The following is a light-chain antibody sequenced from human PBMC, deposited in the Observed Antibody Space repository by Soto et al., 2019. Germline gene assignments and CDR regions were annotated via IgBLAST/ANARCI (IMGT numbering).Light chain of an antibody. J-gene: IGLJ2*01. CDR3: QSYDSSLSGAVV. CDR1: SSNIGAGYD. Sequence: QAVVTQPPSVSGAPGQRVTISCTGSSSNIGAGYDVHWYQQLPGTAPKLLIYGNSNRPSGVPDRFSGSKSGTSASLAITGLQAVDEADYYCQSYDSSLSGAVVFGGGTKLTVL. V-gene: IGLV1-40*01. CDR2: GNS.